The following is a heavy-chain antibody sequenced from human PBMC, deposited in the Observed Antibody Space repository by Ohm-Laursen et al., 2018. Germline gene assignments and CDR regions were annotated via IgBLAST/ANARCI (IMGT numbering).Heavy chain of an antibody. D-gene: IGHD2-2*01. CDR2: INPNSGGT. CDR3: ARGSDPIVVVPAASRRFILGFNY. Sequence: AASVKVSCKASGYTFSGYYMHWVRQAPGQGLEWMGWINPNSGGTNYAQKFQGRVTMTRDTSISTAYMELSRLRSDDTAVYYCARGSDPIVVVPAASRRFILGFNYWGQGTLVTVSS. J-gene: IGHJ4*02. CDR1: GYTFSGYY. V-gene: IGHV1-2*02.